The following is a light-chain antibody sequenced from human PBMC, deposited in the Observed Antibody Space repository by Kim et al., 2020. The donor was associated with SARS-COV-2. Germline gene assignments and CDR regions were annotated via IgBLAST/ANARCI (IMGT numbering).Light chain of an antibody. CDR3: SSYTSSSTLV. Sequence: GQSITISCTGTSGDVGGYNYVSWYQQHPGKAPKLMSYDVTNRPSGVSNRFSGSKSGNTASLTISGLQAEDEADYYCSSYTSSSTLVFGGGTQLTVL. CDR2: DVT. J-gene: IGLJ2*01. CDR1: SGDVGGYNY. V-gene: IGLV2-14*03.